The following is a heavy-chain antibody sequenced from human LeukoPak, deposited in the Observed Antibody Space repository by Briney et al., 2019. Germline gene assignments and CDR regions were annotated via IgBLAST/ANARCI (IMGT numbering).Heavy chain of an antibody. J-gene: IGHJ4*02. CDR3: ARGTIVATITLDY. D-gene: IGHD5-12*01. CDR1: GGTFSSYA. CDR2: IIPILGIA. Sequence: ASVKVSCKASGGTFSSYAISWVRQAPGQGLEWMGRIIPILGIANYAQKFQGRVTITADKSTSTAYMELSSLRSEDTAVYYCARGTIVATITLDYWGQGTLSPSPQ. V-gene: IGHV1-69*04.